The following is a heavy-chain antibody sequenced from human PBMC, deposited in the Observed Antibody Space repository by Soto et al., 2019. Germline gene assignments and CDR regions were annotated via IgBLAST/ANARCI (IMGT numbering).Heavy chain of an antibody. D-gene: IGHD1-26*01. CDR3: ARDAPHSGSYLPEY. J-gene: IGHJ4*02. Sequence: QVQLVESGGGVVQPGRSLRLSCAASGFTFSSYGMHWVRQAPGKGLEWVAVIWYDGSNKYYADSVKGRFTISRDNSKNTLYLQMNSLRAEDTAVYYCARDAPHSGSYLPEYWGQGTLVTVSS. V-gene: IGHV3-33*01. CDR2: IWYDGSNK. CDR1: GFTFSSYG.